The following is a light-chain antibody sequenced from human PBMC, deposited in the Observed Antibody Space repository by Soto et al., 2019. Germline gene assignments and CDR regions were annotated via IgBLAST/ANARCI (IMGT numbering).Light chain of an antibody. V-gene: IGLV2-14*01. Sequence: QSALTQPRSVSGSPGQSVTISCTGTSSDVGRYIFVSWYQKHPGKAPKLLIYEVSYRPSGVSNRFSGSKSGNAASLTISGLQAEDEADYYCTSYTSSITYVFGTGTKVTVL. CDR2: EVS. CDR3: TSYTSSITYV. J-gene: IGLJ1*01. CDR1: SSDVGRYIF.